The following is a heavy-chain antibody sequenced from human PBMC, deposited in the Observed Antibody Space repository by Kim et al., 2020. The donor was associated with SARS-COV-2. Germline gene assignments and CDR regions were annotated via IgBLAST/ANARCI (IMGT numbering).Heavy chain of an antibody. D-gene: IGHD6-19*01. CDR2: ISYDGSNK. J-gene: IGHJ4*02. CDR1: GFTFSSYG. V-gene: IGHV3-30*18. Sequence: GGSLRLSCAASGFTFSSYGMHWVRQAPGKGLEWVAVISYDGSNKYYADSVKGRFTISRDNSKNTLYLQMNSLRAEDTAVYYCANPAEAGTDYWGQGTLVTVSS. CDR3: ANPAEAGTDY.